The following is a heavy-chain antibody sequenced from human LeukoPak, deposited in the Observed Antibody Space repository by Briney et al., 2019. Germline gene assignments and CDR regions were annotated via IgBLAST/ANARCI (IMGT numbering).Heavy chain of an antibody. CDR1: GGSISSTSYY. Sequence: SETLSLTCTVSGGSISSTSYYWGWIRQPPGKGLEYIGSIYYSGSTHYNPSLKSRVTISVDTSKNQFSLRLSSVTAADTAVYYCARHRGGEADYYYYGMNVWGQGTTVTVSS. CDR3: ARHRGGEADYYYYGMNV. D-gene: IGHD2-21*01. V-gene: IGHV4-39*01. CDR2: IYYSGST. J-gene: IGHJ6*02.